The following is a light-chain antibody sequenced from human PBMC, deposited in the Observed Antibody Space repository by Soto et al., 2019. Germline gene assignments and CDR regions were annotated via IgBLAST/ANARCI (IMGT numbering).Light chain of an antibody. V-gene: IGKV4-1*01. J-gene: IGKJ2*01. CDR2: WAS. CDR3: QQYYSTPRT. CDR1: QSVLYSSNNKNY. Sequence: DIVMTQSPDSLAVSLGERATINCKSSQSVLYSSNNKNYLAWYQQKPGQPPKLLIYWASTRESGVPDRFSGRVYGKDFTLNISSLQAEDVAVYYCQQYYSTPRTFGQGTKLEIK.